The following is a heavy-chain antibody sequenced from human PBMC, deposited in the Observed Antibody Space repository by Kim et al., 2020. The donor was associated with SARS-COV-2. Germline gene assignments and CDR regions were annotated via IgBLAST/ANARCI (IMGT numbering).Heavy chain of an antibody. CDR1: GGSISSYY. J-gene: IGHJ5*02. CDR3: AGTSYYYDSSGYLVNWFDP. D-gene: IGHD3-22*01. CDR2: IYYSGST. V-gene: IGHV4-59*01. Sequence: SETLSLTCTVSGGSISSYYWSWIRQPPGKGLEWIGYIYYSGSTNYNPSLKSRVTISVDTSKNQFSLKLSSVTAADTAVYCCAGTSYYYDSSGYLVNWFDPWGQGTLVTVSS.